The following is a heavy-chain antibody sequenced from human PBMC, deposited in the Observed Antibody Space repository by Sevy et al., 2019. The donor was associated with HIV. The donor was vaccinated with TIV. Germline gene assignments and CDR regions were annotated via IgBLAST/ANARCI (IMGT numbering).Heavy chain of an antibody. CDR2: ISGSGTRT. V-gene: IGHV3-23*01. CDR1: GFSFDSYG. J-gene: IGHJ6*03. Sequence: GGSLRLSCAVSGFSFDSYGMTWVRQAPGKGLEWVSGISGSGTRTYYADSVKGRFIISRDNSKNTLDLQMNSLRSEDTAIYYCAKGGGGHYDPDEIGYYFYYYNMDVWGKGTMVTVSS. CDR3: AKGGGGHYDPDEIGYYFYYYNMDV. D-gene: IGHD3-22*01.